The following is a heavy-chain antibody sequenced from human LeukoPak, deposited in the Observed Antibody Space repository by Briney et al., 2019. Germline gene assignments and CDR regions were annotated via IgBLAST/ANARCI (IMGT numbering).Heavy chain of an antibody. Sequence: GGSLRLSCAASGFTVSSNYMTWVRQAPGKGLEWVSVIYSGGSTDYADSVKGRFTISRDNSKNTLYLQMNSLRAEDTAVYYCAKDLRVTIYYGMDVWGQGTTVTVSS. CDR1: GFTVSSNY. J-gene: IGHJ6*02. CDR2: IYSGGST. CDR3: AKDLRVTIYYGMDV. V-gene: IGHV3-53*01. D-gene: IGHD4-17*01.